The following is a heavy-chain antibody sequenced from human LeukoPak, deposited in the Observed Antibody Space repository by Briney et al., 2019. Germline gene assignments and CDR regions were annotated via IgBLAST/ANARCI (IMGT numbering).Heavy chain of an antibody. CDR2: MKQDGSEK. D-gene: IGHD5-18*01. Sequence: GGSLRLSCAASGFIFSTYGMHWVRQAPGEGLEWVANMKQDGSEKYYVDSVKGRFTISRDNAKNSLYLQMNSLRAEDTAVYYCARSGYRSYYYGMDVWGQGTTVTVSS. CDR1: GFIFSTYG. CDR3: ARSGYRSYYYGMDV. V-gene: IGHV3-7*01. J-gene: IGHJ6*02.